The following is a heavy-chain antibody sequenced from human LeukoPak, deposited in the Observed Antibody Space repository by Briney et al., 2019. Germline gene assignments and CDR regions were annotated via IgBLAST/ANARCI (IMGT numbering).Heavy chain of an antibody. CDR2: IDRSGRDM. CDR3: ARKTGTMSFDY. J-gene: IGHJ4*02. Sequence: PGGSLRLSCAASGFTFSGYAMGWVRQAPGKGLEWVSSIDRSGRDMYYADSVRGRFATSRDNSKNSLYLQMDSLRAEDTSVYYCARKTGTMSFDYWGQGTLVTVSS. V-gene: IGHV3-21*01. D-gene: IGHD1-7*01. CDR1: GFTFSGYA.